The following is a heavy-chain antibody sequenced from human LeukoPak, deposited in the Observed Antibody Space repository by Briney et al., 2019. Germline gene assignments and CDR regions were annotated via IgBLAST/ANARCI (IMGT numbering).Heavy chain of an antibody. V-gene: IGHV3-21*01. Sequence: GGSLRLSCVVSGFTFSTHAMTWVRQAPGKGLEWVSSISSSSSHTYYADSVKGRFTISRDNAKNAVYLQMNSLTADDTAVYYCAKLILISADDWGQGTLVSVSS. J-gene: IGHJ4*02. CDR3: AKLILISADD. CDR2: ISSSSSHT. CDR1: GFTFSTHA. D-gene: IGHD3-22*01.